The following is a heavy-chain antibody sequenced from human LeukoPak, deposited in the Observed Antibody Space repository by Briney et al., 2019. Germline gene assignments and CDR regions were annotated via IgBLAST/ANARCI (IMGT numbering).Heavy chain of an antibody. CDR2: IWYDGSNK. CDR3: ARDSGTTVGYFDY. J-gene: IGHJ4*02. CDR1: GFTFSNYG. D-gene: IGHD4-23*01. V-gene: IGHV3-33*01. Sequence: SGGSLRLSCAASGFTFSNYGMHWVRQAPGKGLEWVAAIWYDGSNKYYGDSVKGRFTISRDNSKNTLYLQMNSLRADDTAVYYCARDSGTTVGYFDYWGQGTLVTVSS.